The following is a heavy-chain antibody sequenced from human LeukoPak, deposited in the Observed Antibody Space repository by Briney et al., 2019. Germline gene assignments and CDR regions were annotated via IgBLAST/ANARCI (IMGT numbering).Heavy chain of an antibody. Sequence: PSETLSLTCTVSGGSISSYYWSWIRQPPGKGLEWMGYIYYSGSTNYNPSLKSRVTMSVDTSKNQFSLKLSSVTAADTAVYYCVRDSLYSNYFDYWGQGTLVTVSS. CDR1: GGSISSYY. D-gene: IGHD4-11*01. J-gene: IGHJ4*02. CDR2: IYYSGST. CDR3: VRDSLYSNYFDY. V-gene: IGHV4-59*12.